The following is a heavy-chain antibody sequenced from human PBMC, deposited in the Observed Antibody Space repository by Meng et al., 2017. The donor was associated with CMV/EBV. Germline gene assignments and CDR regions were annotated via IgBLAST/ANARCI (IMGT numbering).Heavy chain of an antibody. J-gene: IGHJ4*02. CDR2: IRYDRSNK. Sequence: GESLKISCAASGFTFSSYGMHWVRQAPGKGLEWVAFIRYDRSNKYYADSVKGRFTISRDNSKNTLYLQMNSLRAEDTAVYYCAKDNYGSGLTDYWGQGTLVTVSS. V-gene: IGHV3-30*02. CDR1: GFTFSSYG. CDR3: AKDNYGSGLTDY. D-gene: IGHD3-10*01.